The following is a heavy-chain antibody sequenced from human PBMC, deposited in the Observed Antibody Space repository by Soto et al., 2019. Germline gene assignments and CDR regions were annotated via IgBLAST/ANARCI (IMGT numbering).Heavy chain of an antibody. CDR3: ARGYYSFYFDY. V-gene: IGHV4-59*01. Sequence: SETLSLTCTVSGGSISSYYWSWIRQPPGKGLEWIGYIYYSGSTNYNPSLKSRVTISVDTSKNQFSLKLSSVTAADTAVYYCARGYYSFYFDYWGQGTLVTVSS. CDR1: GGSISSYY. D-gene: IGHD3-22*01. J-gene: IGHJ4*02. CDR2: IYYSGST.